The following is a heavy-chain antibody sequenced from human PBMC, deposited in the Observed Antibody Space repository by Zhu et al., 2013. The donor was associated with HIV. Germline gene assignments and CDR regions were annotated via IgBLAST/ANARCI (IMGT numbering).Heavy chain of an antibody. CDR1: RGTLSSYA. D-gene: IGHD3-22*01. Sequence: QVQLVQSGAEVKKPGSSVKVSCKVSRGTLSSYAISWVRQAPGQGLEWMGGIIPVLGAPNYAPKFQGRLTITADESTNTAYMELSSLRSGDTAVYYCARDPYDNSGYYAFDIWGRGTMVTVSS. J-gene: IGHJ3*02. CDR2: IIPVLGAP. V-gene: IGHV1-69*01. CDR3: ARDPYDNSGYYAFDI.